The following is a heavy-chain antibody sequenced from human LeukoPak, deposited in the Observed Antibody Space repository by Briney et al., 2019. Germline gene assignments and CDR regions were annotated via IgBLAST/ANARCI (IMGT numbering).Heavy chain of an antibody. J-gene: IGHJ6*02. CDR2: INRDGSST. CDR3: ARDYQYGLDV. Sequence: GGSLRLSCAASGFTFCKSWIHWVRHAPGKGLVWVSHINRDGSSTNYADSVKGRFTISRDNAKNTLSLQMNSLRAEDTAVYYCARDYQYGLDVWGQGTTVTVSS. V-gene: IGHV3-74*01. CDR1: GFTFCKSW.